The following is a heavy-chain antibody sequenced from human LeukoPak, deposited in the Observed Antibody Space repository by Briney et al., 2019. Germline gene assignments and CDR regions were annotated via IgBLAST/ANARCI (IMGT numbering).Heavy chain of an antibody. V-gene: IGHV1-2*02. D-gene: IGHD5-24*01. Sequence: ASVKVSCKASGDTFAGYYMHWVRQAPGQGLECMGWINPNSGGTNYAQKFQGRVTMTRDTSISTAYMELSRLRSDDTAVYYCARIPMATNEVDYWGQGTLVTVSS. CDR3: ARIPMATNEVDY. J-gene: IGHJ4*02. CDR2: INPNSGGT. CDR1: GDTFAGYY.